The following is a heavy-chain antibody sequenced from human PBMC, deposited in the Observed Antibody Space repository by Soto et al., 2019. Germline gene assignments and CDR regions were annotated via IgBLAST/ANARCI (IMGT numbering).Heavy chain of an antibody. D-gene: IGHD5-18*01. Sequence: KASETLSLTCTVSGGSISSYYWSWIRQPPGKGLEWIGYIYYSGSTNYNPSLKSRVTISVDTSKNQFSLKLSSVTAADTAVYYCARDPGYSYGWAYYYYGMDVWGQGTTVTVSS. CDR3: ARDPGYSYGWAYYYYGMDV. V-gene: IGHV4-59*01. CDR2: IYYSGST. J-gene: IGHJ6*02. CDR1: GGSISSYY.